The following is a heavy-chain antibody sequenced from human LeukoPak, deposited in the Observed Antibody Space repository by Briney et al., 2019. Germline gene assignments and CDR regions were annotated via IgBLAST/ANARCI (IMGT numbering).Heavy chain of an antibody. Sequence: SETLSLTCTVSGGPVGSGSYYWSWIRQPAGKGLEWIGRIYTGGSTNYNPSLKSRVIISVDTSKNQFSLKLSSVTAADTAVYYCARVLSGSYFQHWGQGTLVTVSS. CDR3: ARVLSGSYFQH. D-gene: IGHD1-26*01. J-gene: IGHJ1*01. V-gene: IGHV4-61*02. CDR2: IYTGGST. CDR1: GGPVGSGSYY.